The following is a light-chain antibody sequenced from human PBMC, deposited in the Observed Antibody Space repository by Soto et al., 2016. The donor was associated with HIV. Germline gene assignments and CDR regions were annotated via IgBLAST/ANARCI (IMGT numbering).Light chain of an antibody. Sequence: SSELTQDPAVSVALGQTVSITCQGDSLRSYYANWYQHKPGQAPVLVIYGKNYRPSGIPDRFSGSSSGNTASLTITGAQAEDEADYYCNSRDSSGNPLFGGGTKLTVL. CDR1: SLRSYY. J-gene: IGLJ2*01. CDR3: NSRDSSGNPL. V-gene: IGLV3-19*01. CDR2: GKN.